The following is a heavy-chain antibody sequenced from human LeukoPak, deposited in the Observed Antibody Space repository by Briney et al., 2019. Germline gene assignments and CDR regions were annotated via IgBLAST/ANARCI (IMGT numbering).Heavy chain of an antibody. CDR3: ARGGNSAWLDPPLPPDY. Sequence: GGSLRLSCAASGFTFNTYIMHWVRQAPGKGLEWVSSIGGSSTYIHYADSLKGGFTISRDNAENSLYLQVNSLRAEDTGVYYCARGGNSAWLDPPLPPDYWGQGTLVIVSS. CDR1: GFTFNTYI. CDR2: IGGSSTYI. J-gene: IGHJ4*02. V-gene: IGHV3-21*01. D-gene: IGHD6-19*01.